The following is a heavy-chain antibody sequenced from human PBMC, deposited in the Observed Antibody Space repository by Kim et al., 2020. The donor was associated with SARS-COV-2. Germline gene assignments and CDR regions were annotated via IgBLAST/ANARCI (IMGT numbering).Heavy chain of an antibody. CDR3: ARGGPYDAFDI. J-gene: IGHJ3*02. CDR2: A. Sequence: ANYAQKFQGRVTITADKSTSTAYMELSSLRSEDTAVYYCARGGPYDAFDIWGQGTMVTVSS. V-gene: IGHV1-69*04. D-gene: IGHD3-16*01.